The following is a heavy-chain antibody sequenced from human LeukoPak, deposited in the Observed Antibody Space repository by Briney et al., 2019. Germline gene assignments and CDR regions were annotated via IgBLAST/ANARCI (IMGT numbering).Heavy chain of an antibody. Sequence: ASVKVSCKASGGTFSSYAISWVRQAPGQGLEWMGGIIPIFGTANYAQKFQGRVTITTDESTSTAYMELSSLRSEDTAVYYCARSYDSSGSLDYWGQGTLVTVSS. CDR3: ARSYDSSGSLDY. V-gene: IGHV1-69*05. CDR1: GGTFSSYA. J-gene: IGHJ4*02. D-gene: IGHD3-22*01. CDR2: IIPIFGTA.